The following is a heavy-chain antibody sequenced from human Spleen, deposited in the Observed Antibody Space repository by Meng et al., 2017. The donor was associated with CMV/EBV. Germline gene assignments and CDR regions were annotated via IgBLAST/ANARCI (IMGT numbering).Heavy chain of an antibody. CDR2: ISYDESNK. D-gene: IGHD2-2*01. Sequence: TFSSYGMYWVRQAPGKGLEWVALISYDESNKYYADSVKGRFTISRDNSKNPLYLQMNSLRAEDTAVYYCAGGAYCSSPSCHGDWFDPWGQGTLVTVSS. CDR1: TFSSYG. CDR3: AGGAYCSSPSCHGDWFDP. J-gene: IGHJ5*02. V-gene: IGHV3-30*04.